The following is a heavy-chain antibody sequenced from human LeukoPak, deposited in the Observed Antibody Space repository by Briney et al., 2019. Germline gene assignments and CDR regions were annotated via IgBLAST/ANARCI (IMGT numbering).Heavy chain of an antibody. V-gene: IGHV3-48*03. CDR1: GFTFSSYQ. D-gene: IGHD3-16*01. CDR3: ARGAVSGPGYYYYYYMDV. CDR2: IKNGGSTI. J-gene: IGHJ6*03. Sequence: GGSLRLSCAGSGFTFSSYQMHWVRQALGKGLEWVSYIKNGGSTIFYADSVKGRFTISRDNAKNSLYLQMNSLRAEDTALYYCARGAVSGPGYYYYYYMDVWGKGTTVTVSS.